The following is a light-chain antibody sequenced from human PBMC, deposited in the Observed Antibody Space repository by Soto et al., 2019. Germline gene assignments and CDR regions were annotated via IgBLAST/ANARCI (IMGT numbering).Light chain of an antibody. CDR3: SSYTSSSTRRV. CDR1: SSNIGAGYD. CDR2: GNS. Sequence: QSVLTQPPSVSGDPGQRVTISCTGSSSNIGAGYDVHWYQQLPGTAPKLLIYGNSNRPSGVPDRFSGSKSGTSASLAITGLQAEDEADYYCSSYTSSSTRRVFGGGTKVTVL. V-gene: IGLV1-40*01. J-gene: IGLJ3*02.